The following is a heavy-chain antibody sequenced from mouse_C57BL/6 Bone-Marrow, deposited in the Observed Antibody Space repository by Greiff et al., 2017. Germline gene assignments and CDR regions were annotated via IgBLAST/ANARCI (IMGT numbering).Heavy chain of an antibody. Sequence: QVQLQQSGPGLVQPSQSLSITCTVSGFSLTSYGVHWVRQSPGKGLEWLGVIWSGGSTDYNAAFISRLSISKDNSKSQVFFKKNSLQSDDTAIYYCARDGSLLREFDYGGQGTTLTVSS. CDR3: ARDGSLLREFDY. D-gene: IGHD1-2*01. CDR1: GFSLTSYG. CDR2: IWSGGST. V-gene: IGHV2-2*01. J-gene: IGHJ2*01.